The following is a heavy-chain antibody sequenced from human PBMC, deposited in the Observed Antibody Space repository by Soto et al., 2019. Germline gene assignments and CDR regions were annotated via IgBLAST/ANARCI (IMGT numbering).Heavy chain of an antibody. CDR2: IYYSGNI. CDR3: ARHRFSSAWYGIDY. D-gene: IGHD6-19*01. J-gene: IGHJ4*02. Sequence: SETLSLTCTVSGGSISSSSYYWGWIRQPPGKGLEWIGSIYYSGNIYYNPSLKSRVTISVDTSKNQFSLKLSSVIAADTAMFYCARHRFSSAWYGIDYWGQGTLVTVS. V-gene: IGHV4-39*01. CDR1: GGSISSSSYY.